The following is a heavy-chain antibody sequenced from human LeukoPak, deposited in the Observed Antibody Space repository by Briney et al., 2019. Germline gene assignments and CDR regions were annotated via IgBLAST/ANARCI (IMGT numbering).Heavy chain of an antibody. CDR1: GGTFSSYA. J-gene: IGHJ6*02. CDR2: IIPIFGTA. V-gene: IGHV1-69*13. D-gene: IGHD3-3*01. Sequence: SVKVSCKASGGTFSSYAISWVRQAPGQGLEWMGGIIPIFGTANYAQKFQGRVTITADESTSTAYMELSSLRSEDTAVYYCARVRPYGFWSEFHYYGMGVWGQGTTVTVSS. CDR3: ARVRPYGFWSEFHYYGMGV.